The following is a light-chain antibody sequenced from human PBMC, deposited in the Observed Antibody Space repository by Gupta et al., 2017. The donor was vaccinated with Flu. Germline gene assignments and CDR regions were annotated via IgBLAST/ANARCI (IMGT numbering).Light chain of an antibody. CDR3: QHHSSSRPFT. Sequence: IVLTQSPATLSLSPGERATITCRARQTPSNSVSWYRQQPGQAPRLLINYASTRATGSPTRCFGGSSGTNYSIIISRLEPEEYAVYYYQHHSSSRPFTFGQGTKL. CDR1: QTPSNS. CDR2: YAS. V-gene: IGKV3-11*01. J-gene: IGKJ2*01.